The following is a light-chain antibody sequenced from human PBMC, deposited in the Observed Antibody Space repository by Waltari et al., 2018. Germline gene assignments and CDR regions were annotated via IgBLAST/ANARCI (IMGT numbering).Light chain of an antibody. V-gene: IGLV2-11*01. J-gene: IGLJ2*01. CDR1: SNDIGRFKY. CDR3: CSYAGSYTHV. CDR2: YVV. Sequence: QSALTQPRSVSGSPGQSVTISCTGTSNDIGRFKYVSWYQQHPNPAPKLVIYYVVKRPSGVPDRFSASKSGNTASLTISGLQAEDEADYFCCSYAGSYTHVFGGGTKLTVL.